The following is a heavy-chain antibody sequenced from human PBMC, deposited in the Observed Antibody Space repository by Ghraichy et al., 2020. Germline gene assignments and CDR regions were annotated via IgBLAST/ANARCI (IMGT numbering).Heavy chain of an antibody. Sequence: SETLSLTCTVSGGSISSSSYYWGWIRQPPGKGLEWIGSIYYSGSTYYNPSLKSRVTISVDTSKNQFSLKLSSVTAADTAVYYCARLVVVSAAHPYFDYWSQGTLVTVSS. CDR3: ARLVVVSAAHPYFDY. CDR1: GGSISSSSYY. J-gene: IGHJ4*02. CDR2: IYYSGST. D-gene: IGHD2-2*01. V-gene: IGHV4-39*01.